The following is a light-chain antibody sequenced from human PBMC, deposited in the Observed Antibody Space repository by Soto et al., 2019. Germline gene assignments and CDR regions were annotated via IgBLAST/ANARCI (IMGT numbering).Light chain of an antibody. V-gene: IGKV3-20*01. Sequence: DIVLTQSPDTLSLSPGERATLSCRASRIVSSSYLAWYQQKPGQAPRLLIYGASSRATGITDRFSGSGSGTDFTLTISRLEPEDFAVYYCQQYGSSPPYTFGQGTKLEIK. CDR3: QQYGSSPPYT. J-gene: IGKJ2*01. CDR2: GAS. CDR1: RIVSSSY.